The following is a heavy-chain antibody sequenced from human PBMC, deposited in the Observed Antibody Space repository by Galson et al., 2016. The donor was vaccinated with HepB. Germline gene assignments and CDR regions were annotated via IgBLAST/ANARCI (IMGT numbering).Heavy chain of an antibody. J-gene: IGHJ4*02. V-gene: IGHV1-18*01. Sequence: SVKVSCKASGYTFTNYGITWVRQAPGQVLEWMGWISTYTGYTNYPQRLQGRVTMTTDTSTSTAYMELRSLRSDDTAMYYCATGVAEAGGPLNYWGQGTLVTVSS. CDR3: ATGVAEAGGPLNY. D-gene: IGHD2-8*01. CDR1: GYTFTNYG. CDR2: ISTYTGYT.